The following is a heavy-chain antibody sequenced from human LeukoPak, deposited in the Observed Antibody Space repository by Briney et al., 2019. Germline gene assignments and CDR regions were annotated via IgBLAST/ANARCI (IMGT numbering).Heavy chain of an antibody. CDR3: VRDKRGWLQEKNSYYYVDV. D-gene: IGHD5-24*01. J-gene: IGHJ6*03. Sequence: KPSETLSLTCAVSGVSVSNFYWSWIRQPAGKGLEWVGRIYTNGRTKYNPSLNSRVSLSVDTSKNQLSLRLASVTAPDTAVFYCVRDKRGWLQEKNSYYYVDVWGKGTTVTVSS. CDR1: GVSVSNFY. CDR2: IYTNGRT. V-gene: IGHV4-4*07.